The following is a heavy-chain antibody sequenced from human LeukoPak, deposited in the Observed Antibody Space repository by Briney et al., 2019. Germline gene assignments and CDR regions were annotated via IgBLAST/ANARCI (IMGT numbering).Heavy chain of an antibody. CDR1: GXTFSDHH. Sequence: GGSLRLTCSASGXTFSDHHMDWVRQAPGKGLEWIGRSRNKGRGYSTVYAASVKDRFTISRDEPKNSLYLQMNSLKTEDTAVYYCTRLFYYGSSGYYPDHWGQGTLVTVSS. J-gene: IGHJ4*02. CDR3: TRLFYYGSSGYYPDH. D-gene: IGHD3-22*01. CDR2: SRNKGRGYST. V-gene: IGHV3-72*01.